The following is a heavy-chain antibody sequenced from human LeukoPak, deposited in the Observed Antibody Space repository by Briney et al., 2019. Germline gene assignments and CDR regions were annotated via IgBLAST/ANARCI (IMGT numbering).Heavy chain of an antibody. D-gene: IGHD3-16*02. CDR1: GFAFSSYW. V-gene: IGHV3-7*01. CDR3: AREYYDYVWGSYRYYFDY. Sequence: GGSLRLSCAASGFAFSSYWMSWVRQAPGKGLEWVANIKQDGSEKYYVDSVKGRFTISRDNAKNSLYLQMNSLRAEDTAVYYCAREYYDYVWGSYRYYFDYWGQGTLVTVSS. J-gene: IGHJ4*02. CDR2: IKQDGSEK.